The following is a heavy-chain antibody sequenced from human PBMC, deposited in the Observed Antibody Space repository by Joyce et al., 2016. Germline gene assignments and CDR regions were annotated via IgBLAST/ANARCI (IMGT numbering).Heavy chain of an antibody. V-gene: IGHV3-30*18. D-gene: IGHD6-25*01. CDR3: AKILTATYSSGWFLDY. CDR1: GLTLSNYG. CDR2: ISYDGIYK. Sequence: QVQLVESGGGVVQHGRSLRLSCAASGLTLSNYGVHWVRQAPGEVLEWVAVISYDGIYKCYADSVKGRFTISRDNSKNTVFLEMNSLSTEDTAVYYCAKILTATYSSGWFLDYWGQGTLVTVSS. J-gene: IGHJ4*02.